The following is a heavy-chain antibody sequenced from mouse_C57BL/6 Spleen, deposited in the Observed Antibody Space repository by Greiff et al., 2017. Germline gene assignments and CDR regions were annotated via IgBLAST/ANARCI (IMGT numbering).Heavy chain of an antibody. CDR1: GYTFTDYY. V-gene: IGHV1-26*01. CDR2: INPNNGGT. CDR3: ARGTGRGFDY. J-gene: IGHJ2*01. Sequence: VQLQQSGPELVKPGASVKISCKASGYTFTDYYMNWVKQSHGKSLEWIGDINPNNGGTSYNQKFKGKATLTVDKSSSTAYMELRSLTSEDSAVYYCARGTGRGFDYWGQGTTLTVSS. D-gene: IGHD4-1*01.